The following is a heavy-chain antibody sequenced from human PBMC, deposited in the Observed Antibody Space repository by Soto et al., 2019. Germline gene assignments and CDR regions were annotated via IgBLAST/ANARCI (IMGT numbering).Heavy chain of an antibody. D-gene: IGHD2-2*01. CDR3: ARGELGYCSSTSCRYYYYYYMDV. V-gene: IGHV1-18*01. J-gene: IGHJ6*03. Sequence: ASVKVSCKASGGTFSSYAISWVRQAPGQGLEWMGWISAYNGNTNYAQKLQGRVTMTTDTSTSTAYMELRSLRSDDTAVYYCARGELGYCSSTSCRYYYYYYMDVWGKGTTVTVSS. CDR2: ISAYNGNT. CDR1: GGTFSSYA.